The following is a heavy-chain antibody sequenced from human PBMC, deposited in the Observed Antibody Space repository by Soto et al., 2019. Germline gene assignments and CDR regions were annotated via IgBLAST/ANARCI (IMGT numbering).Heavy chain of an antibody. CDR2: IKPDGSVT. Sequence: GGSLRLSCETSDFTCRTSWMNRGRQGPGKWLERVANIKPDGSVTNYEDSVKGLFTSSRDNVRNSVSLQMNSLRVEDTAVYFCFGGNGGPQWGQGALVTVSS. V-gene: IGHV3-7*03. D-gene: IGHD3-16*01. CDR3: FGGNGGPQ. CDR1: DFTCRTSW. J-gene: IGHJ4*02.